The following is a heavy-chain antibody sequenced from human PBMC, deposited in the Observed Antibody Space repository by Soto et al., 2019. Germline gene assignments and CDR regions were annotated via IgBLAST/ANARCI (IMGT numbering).Heavy chain of an antibody. CDR3: ARDFDYFDH. V-gene: IGHV4-61*01. Sequence: SETLSLTCTVSSASFRSGSYYWSWIRQPPGKGLEWIGYIYYLGRPNYNPSLKSRVSISLDTSKSQFSLRLSSVTAADTAVYYCARDFDYFDHWGQGILVTVSS. CDR2: IYYLGRP. J-gene: IGHJ4*02. CDR1: SASFRSGSYY.